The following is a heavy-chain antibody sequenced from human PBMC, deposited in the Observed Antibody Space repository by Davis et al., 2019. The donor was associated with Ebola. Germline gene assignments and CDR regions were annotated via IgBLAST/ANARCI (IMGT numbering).Heavy chain of an antibody. Sequence: SETLSLTCTVSGDSVNSRFWSWIRQTPGKGLEWIGSISYSGNTNYNPSLKSRVIISIDTSTNQFSLRLTSVSAADTAVYYCAREPRHHGLLGASYWYFDLWGRGTLITGSS. V-gene: IGHV4-59*02. CDR1: GDSVNSRF. J-gene: IGHJ2*01. CDR3: AREPRHHGLLGASYWYFDL. CDR2: ISYSGNT. D-gene: IGHD1-26*01.